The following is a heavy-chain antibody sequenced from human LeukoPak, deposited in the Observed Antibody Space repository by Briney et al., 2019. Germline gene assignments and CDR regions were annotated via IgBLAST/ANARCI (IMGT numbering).Heavy chain of an antibody. D-gene: IGHD5-24*01. CDR2: INGDGTST. Sequence: GGSLRLSCAASGFTFSSNWMHWVRQAPGKGLVWVSRINGDGTSTTYAGSVKGRFTISRDNAKNTLYLQMNSLRAEDTAVYYCAWSTDGYNYFVYWGQGTLVTVSS. CDR3: AWSTDGYNYFVY. CDR1: GFTFSSNW. V-gene: IGHV3-74*01. J-gene: IGHJ4*02.